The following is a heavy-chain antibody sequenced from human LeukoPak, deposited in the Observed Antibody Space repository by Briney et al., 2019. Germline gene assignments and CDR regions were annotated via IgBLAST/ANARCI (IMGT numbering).Heavy chain of an antibody. V-gene: IGHV3-30-3*01. Sequence: GGSLRLSCAASGFTFSSYAMHWVRQAPGKGLEWVAVISYDGSNKYYADSVKGRFTISRDNSKNTLYLQMNSLRAEDTAVYYCARDLGGSYFRYYFDYWGQGTLVTVS. CDR2: ISYDGSNK. J-gene: IGHJ4*02. D-gene: IGHD1-26*01. CDR3: ARDLGGSYFRYYFDY. CDR1: GFTFSSYA.